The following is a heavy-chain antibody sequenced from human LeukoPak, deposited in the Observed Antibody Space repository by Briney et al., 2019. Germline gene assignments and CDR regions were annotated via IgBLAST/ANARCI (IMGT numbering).Heavy chain of an antibody. J-gene: IGHJ4*02. Sequence: PSQTLSLTCTVSGGSISSGGYYWSWIRQHPGKGLEWIGYIYYSGSTYYNPSLKSRVTISVDTSKNQFSLKLSSVTAADTAVYYCARVGGTGFYYFDYWGQGTLSPSPQ. D-gene: IGHD2-15*01. CDR3: ARVGGTGFYYFDY. CDR1: GGSISSGGYY. V-gene: IGHV4-31*03. CDR2: IYYSGST.